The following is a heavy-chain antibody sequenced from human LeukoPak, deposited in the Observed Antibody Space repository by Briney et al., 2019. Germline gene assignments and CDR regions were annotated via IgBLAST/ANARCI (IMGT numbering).Heavy chain of an antibody. CDR2: IRQDGSER. CDR3: ARDWGSTGYDLYDS. J-gene: IGHJ4*02. Sequence: GGSLRLSCAASGFIFSNYWMTWVRQAPGKGLEWVAHIRQDGSERHYVDSVKDRFTISRDNAKNSLDLQIDSLRAEDTAVYYCARDWGSTGYDLYDSWGQGTLVTVSS. D-gene: IGHD5-12*01. V-gene: IGHV3-7*01. CDR1: GFIFSNYW.